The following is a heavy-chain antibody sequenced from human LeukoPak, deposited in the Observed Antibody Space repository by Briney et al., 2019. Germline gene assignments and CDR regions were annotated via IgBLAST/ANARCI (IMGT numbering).Heavy chain of an antibody. D-gene: IGHD1-1*01. CDR3: ARWKAANWFDP. J-gene: IGHJ5*02. CDR1: GYTFTGYY. V-gene: IGHV1-2*02. Sequence: ASVKLSSQASGYTFTGYYMHWVRQPPGPGLEWMGWINPNSGGTNYAQKFQGRVTMTRDTSISTANMELRRLRSDDTAVYCCARWKAANWFDPWGQGTLVTVSS. CDR2: INPNSGGT.